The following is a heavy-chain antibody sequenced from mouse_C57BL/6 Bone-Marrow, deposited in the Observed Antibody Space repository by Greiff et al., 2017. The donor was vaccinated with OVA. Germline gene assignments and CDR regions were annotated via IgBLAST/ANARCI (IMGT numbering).Heavy chain of an antibody. Sequence: QVQLKESDAELVKPGASVKISCKVSGYTFTDHTIHWLKQRPEQGLEWIGYIYPRDGSTKYNEKFKGKATLTADKSSSTAYMQLNSLTSEDTAVYYCTTGYLYYDYDLDYFDYWGQGTTLTVSS. V-gene: IGHV1-78*01. J-gene: IGHJ2*01. CDR3: TTGYLYYDYDLDYFDY. D-gene: IGHD2-4*01. CDR2: IYPRDGST. CDR1: GYTFTDHT.